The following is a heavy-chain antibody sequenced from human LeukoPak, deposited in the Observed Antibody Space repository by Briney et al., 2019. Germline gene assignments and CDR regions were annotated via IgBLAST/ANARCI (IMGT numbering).Heavy chain of an antibody. Sequence: PGGSLRLSCAASGFTFSSYSMNWVRQAPGKGLEWVSSISSSSSYIYYADSVKGRFTISRDNAKNSLYLQMNSLRAEDTAVYYCARDIRYYDSSGYPTSVWGQGTMVTVSS. CDR1: GFTFSSYS. CDR3: ARDIRYYDSSGYPTSV. J-gene: IGHJ3*01. CDR2: ISSSSSYI. V-gene: IGHV3-21*01. D-gene: IGHD3-22*01.